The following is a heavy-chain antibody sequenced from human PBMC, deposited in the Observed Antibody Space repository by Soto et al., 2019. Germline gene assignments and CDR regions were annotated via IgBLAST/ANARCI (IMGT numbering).Heavy chain of an antibody. CDR2: INDNGDRT. V-gene: IGHV3-64D*06. D-gene: IGHD6-6*01. CDR3: VKEQSIETRPDY. J-gene: IGHJ4*02. CDR1: GFSFSNYI. Sequence: GGSLRLSCSASGFSFSNYIMHWVRQAPGKGLEYISAINDNGDRTYYADSVKGRFTISRDNSKNTLFLQMSSLRVEDTAVYYCVKEQSIETRPDYWGQGTLVTVSS.